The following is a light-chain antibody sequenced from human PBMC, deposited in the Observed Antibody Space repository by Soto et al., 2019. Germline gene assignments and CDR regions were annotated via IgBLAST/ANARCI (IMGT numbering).Light chain of an antibody. J-gene: IGKJ2*01. V-gene: IGKV3-20*01. Sequence: EIVLTQSPGTLSLSPGERATLSCRASQSVSSSYLAWYQQKPGQAPRLLIYGASSRATGIPDRFSGSGSGTDFTHTISRLEPEDFAVYYCQQDGSSPPYTFGRGTKLEIK. CDR2: GAS. CDR1: QSVSSSY. CDR3: QQDGSSPPYT.